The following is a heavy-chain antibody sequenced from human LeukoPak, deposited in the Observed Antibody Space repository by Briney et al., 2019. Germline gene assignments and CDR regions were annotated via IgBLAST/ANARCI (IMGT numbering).Heavy chain of an antibody. V-gene: IGHV3-30*02. J-gene: IGHJ4*02. Sequence: GGSLRLSCAASGFTFSSYAMHWVRQAPGKGLEWVAFIRYDGSNKYYADSVKGRFTISRDNSKNTLYLQMNSLRAEDTAVYYCAKSARDYDSSGYKAADNWGQGTLVTVSS. CDR2: IRYDGSNK. CDR3: AKSARDYDSSGYKAADN. CDR1: GFTFSSYA. D-gene: IGHD3-22*01.